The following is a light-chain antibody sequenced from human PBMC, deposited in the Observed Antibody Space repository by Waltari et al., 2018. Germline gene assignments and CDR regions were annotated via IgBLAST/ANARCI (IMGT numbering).Light chain of an antibody. CDR1: PGLVNY. CDR2: SAS. Sequence: IQMTQSPSSLSASVGDRVTITCRARPGLVNYLAWYQQKPGKVPRLLISSASPLQSGVPSRFSGSGSGTEFTLTIAGLQPEDVATYYCQKYNAAPLIFGGGTKVEIK. CDR3: QKYNAAPLI. J-gene: IGKJ4*01. V-gene: IGKV1-27*01.